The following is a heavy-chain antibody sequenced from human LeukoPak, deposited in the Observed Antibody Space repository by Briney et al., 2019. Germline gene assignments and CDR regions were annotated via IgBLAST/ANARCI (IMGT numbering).Heavy chain of an antibody. J-gene: IGHJ6*02. CDR3: ARDGVQQLVPPYYYYGMDV. Sequence: SETLSLTCIVSGGSISSYYWTWIRQPAGKGLEWIGRIYSSGSTDDNPSLKSRVTMSVDTSKNQFSLKLSSVTAADTAVYYCARDGVQQLVPPYYYYGMDVWGQGTTVTVSS. CDR1: GGSISSYY. V-gene: IGHV4-4*07. D-gene: IGHD6-13*01. CDR2: IYSSGST.